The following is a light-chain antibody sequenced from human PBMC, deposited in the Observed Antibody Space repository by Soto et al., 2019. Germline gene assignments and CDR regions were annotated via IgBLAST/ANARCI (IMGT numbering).Light chain of an antibody. J-gene: IGKJ2*03. CDR2: DDS. CDR1: QDIDNH. V-gene: IGKV1-33*01. CDR3: QHFHTLPYS. Sequence: DVQMTQSPSSLSASVGDRVTITCQASQDIDNHLNWFQQKPGKAPKLLIYDDSNLQTGVSSRFSGSGSGTHFTFTISSLHPEDIATYYCQHFHTLPYSFGLGTKLEIK.